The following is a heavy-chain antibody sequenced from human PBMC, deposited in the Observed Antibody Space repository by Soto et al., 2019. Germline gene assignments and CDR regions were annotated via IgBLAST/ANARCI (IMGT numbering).Heavy chain of an antibody. CDR1: GFTFSRFA. J-gene: IGHJ6*02. Sequence: QVQLVESGGGVVQPGRSLRLSCAASGFTFSRFAMHWVRQAPGKGLEWVAVISDDGRKKNYVDSVKGRLTISRDNSKNTLYLQGNSLGIEDTAVYYCAREDYSGSGSLKYGMDVWGHGTTVIVSS. CDR3: AREDYSGSGSLKYGMDV. D-gene: IGHD3-10*01. CDR2: ISDDGRKK. V-gene: IGHV3-30*04.